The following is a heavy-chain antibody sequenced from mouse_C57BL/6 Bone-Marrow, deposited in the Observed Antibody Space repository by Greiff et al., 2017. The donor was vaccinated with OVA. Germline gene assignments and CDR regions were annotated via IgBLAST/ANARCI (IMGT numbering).Heavy chain of an antibody. D-gene: IGHD1-1*01. CDR2: INPYNGDT. CDR1: GYSFTGYF. V-gene: IGHV1-20*01. J-gene: IGHJ3*01. CDR3: ARALFFITTVVAPFAY. Sequence: VQLQQSGPELVKPGDSVTISCKASGYSFTGYFMNWVMQSHGKSLEWIGRINPYNGDTFYNQKFKGKATLTVDKSSSTAHMELRSLTSEDSAVYYCARALFFITTVVAPFAYWGQGTLVTVSA.